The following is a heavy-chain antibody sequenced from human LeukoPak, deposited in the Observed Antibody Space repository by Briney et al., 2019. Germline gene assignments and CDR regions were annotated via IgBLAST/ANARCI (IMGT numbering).Heavy chain of an antibody. CDR2: INPNSGGT. J-gene: IGHJ4*02. D-gene: IGHD1-7*01. CDR1: GYTFTGYY. Sequence: GASVKVSCKASGYTFTGYYMHWVRQAPGQGLEWMGWINPNSGGTNYAQKFQGRVTMTRDTSISTAYMELSRLRSDDTAVDYCARVSVTGTTNYFDYWGQGTLVTVSS. V-gene: IGHV1-2*02. CDR3: ARVSVTGTTNYFDY.